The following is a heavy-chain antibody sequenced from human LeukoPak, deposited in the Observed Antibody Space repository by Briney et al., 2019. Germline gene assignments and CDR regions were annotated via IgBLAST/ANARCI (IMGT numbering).Heavy chain of an antibody. V-gene: IGHV4-39*01. CDR3: ARVGSPTVAPLYYFDY. Sequence: PSETLSLTCTVSGGSISSSSYYWGWIRQPPGKGLEWIGSIYYSGSTYYNPSLKSRVTISVDTSKNQFSLKLSSVTAADTAVYYCARVGSPTVAPLYYFDYWGQGTLVTVSS. D-gene: IGHD4-23*01. CDR2: IYYSGST. CDR1: GGSISSSSYY. J-gene: IGHJ4*02.